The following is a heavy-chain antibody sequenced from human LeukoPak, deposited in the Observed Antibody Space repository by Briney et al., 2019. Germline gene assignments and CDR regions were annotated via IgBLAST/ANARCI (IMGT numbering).Heavy chain of an antibody. J-gene: IGHJ6*03. CDR3: ARGRIAVAGTYIPSNWGPQLYYMDV. D-gene: IGHD6-13*01. CDR1: GFTISSYW. V-gene: IGHV3-7*01. Sequence: GGSLRLSCAASGFTISSYWMSWVRQAPGKGLEWVANIKQDGSEKYYVDSVKGRFTISRDNAKNSLSLQMNSLRAEDTAVYYCARGRIAVAGTYIPSNWGPQLYYMDVWGKGTTVTVSS. CDR2: IKQDGSEK.